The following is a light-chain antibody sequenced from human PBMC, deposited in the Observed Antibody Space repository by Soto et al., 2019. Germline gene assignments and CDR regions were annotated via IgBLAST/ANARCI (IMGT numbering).Light chain of an antibody. J-gene: IGKJ4*01. V-gene: IGKV1-33*01. Sequence: DIQMTQSPSSLSASVGDRVTITCQASQDISNYLNWYQQKPGKAPKLLIYDPSNLETGVPSRFSGSGSGTDFTFTISSLQPEDIATYYCQQYDNPNLTVTFGGGPRWRSN. CDR2: DPS. CDR3: QQYDNPNLTVT. CDR1: QDISNY.